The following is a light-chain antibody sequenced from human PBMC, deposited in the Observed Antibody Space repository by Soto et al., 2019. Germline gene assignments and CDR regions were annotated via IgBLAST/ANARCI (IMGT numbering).Light chain of an antibody. V-gene: IGLV6-57*02. CDR3: KSYDDNAAWV. CDR2: DDN. CDR1: GGTVASNY. Sequence: NFMLTQPHSVSESPGKTVIISCTGSGGTVASNYVQWYQHRPGSAPTAVMYDDNRRPSGVPDRFSGSIDSSSNSASLTIADLKTEDDADYYCKSYDDNAAWVFGGGTKVTVL. J-gene: IGLJ3*02.